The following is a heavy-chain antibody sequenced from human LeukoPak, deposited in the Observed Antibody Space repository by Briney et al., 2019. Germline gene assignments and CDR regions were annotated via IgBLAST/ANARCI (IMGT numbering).Heavy chain of an antibody. V-gene: IGHV1-2*02. D-gene: IGHD6-19*01. CDR1: GYTFTGYY. J-gene: IGHJ6*02. CDR3: ARDPGGAVAATAYYGMDV. Sequence: GASVKVSCKASGYTFTGYYMHWVRQAPGQGLEWMGWINPNSGGTNYAQKFQGRVTMTRGTSISTAYMELSRLRSDDTAVYYCARDPGGAVAATAYYGMDVWGQGTTVTVSS. CDR2: INPNSGGT.